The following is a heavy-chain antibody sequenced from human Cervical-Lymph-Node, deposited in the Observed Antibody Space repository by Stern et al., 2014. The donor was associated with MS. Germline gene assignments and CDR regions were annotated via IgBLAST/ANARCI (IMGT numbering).Heavy chain of an antibody. V-gene: IGHV3-53*01. J-gene: IGHJ4*02. CDR2: ITNVGST. D-gene: IGHD1-1*01. CDR3: ARDTSSPERSDW. CDR1: GFTVSRDY. Sequence: EVXXVESGGGVIQPGGSLRLSCTASGFTVSRDYMTCVRQAPGKGLEWVSVITNVGSTFYTDSVKGRFTISRDDSKNTVYLHMTSLRAEDTAMYYCARDTSSPERSDWWGQGTLVTVSS.